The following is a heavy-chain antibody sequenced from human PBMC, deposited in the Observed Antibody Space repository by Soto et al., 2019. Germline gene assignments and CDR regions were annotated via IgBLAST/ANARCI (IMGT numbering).Heavy chain of an antibody. CDR3: AHTVRSGNLYWYFDL. CDR2: IYSDDAE. V-gene: IGHV2-5*02. Sequence: QITLEESGPTLVKPTQTLTLTCTFSGFSLSTSGVGVGWIRQPPGKALEWLALIYSDDAERYSPSLRARLTITKDTSKNQVVLTMTNLDPVDTATYYCAHTVRSGNLYWYFDLWGRGTLVTVSS. CDR1: GFSLSTSGVG. J-gene: IGHJ2*01.